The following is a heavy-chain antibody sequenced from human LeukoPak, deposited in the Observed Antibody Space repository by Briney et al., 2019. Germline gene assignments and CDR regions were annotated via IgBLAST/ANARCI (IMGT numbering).Heavy chain of an antibody. J-gene: IGHJ4*02. Sequence: PGGSLRLSCAASGFTFSSYEMNWVRQAPGKGLEWVSYISSSGSTIYYADSVKGRFTISRGNAKNSLYLQMNSLRAEDTAVYYCARGGTDIVVVVAATVDYWGQGTLVTVSS. D-gene: IGHD2-15*01. CDR2: ISSSGSTI. CDR3: ARGGTDIVVVVAATVDY. CDR1: GFTFSSYE. V-gene: IGHV3-48*03.